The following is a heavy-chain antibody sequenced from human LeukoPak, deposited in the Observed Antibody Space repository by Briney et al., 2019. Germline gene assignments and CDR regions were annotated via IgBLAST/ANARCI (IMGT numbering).Heavy chain of an antibody. CDR1: GYTFISYG. Sequence: VASVKVSCKPSGYTFISYGISWVRQAPGQGLEWVGWISAYKGDTDYAQKFRGRVAMTTDTSTNTVYMELRSLTSDDTAVYYCARVNDVAVVAAAAPHFEHWGQGTLITVSS. V-gene: IGHV1-18*01. CDR2: ISAYKGDT. J-gene: IGHJ4*02. CDR3: ARVNDVAVVAAAAPHFEH. D-gene: IGHD2-15*01.